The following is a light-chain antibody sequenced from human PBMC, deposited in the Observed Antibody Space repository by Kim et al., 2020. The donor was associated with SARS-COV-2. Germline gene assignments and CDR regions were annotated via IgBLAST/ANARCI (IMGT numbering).Light chain of an antibody. V-gene: IGKV3D-15*01. J-gene: IGKJ4*01. CDR3: QQYYSWSALT. CDR1: QSVRSR. CDR2: DAS. Sequence: SPGERATLSCRASQSVRSRLAWYQQRPGQAPRLLIYDASIRATGVPARFTGSGSGTEFTLTISSLQSEDVAGYFCQQYYSWSALTFGGGTKVDIK.